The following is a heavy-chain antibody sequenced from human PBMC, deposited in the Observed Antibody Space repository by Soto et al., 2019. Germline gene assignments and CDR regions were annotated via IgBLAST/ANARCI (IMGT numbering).Heavy chain of an antibody. J-gene: IGHJ4*02. Sequence: QVQLVQSGAEVKKPGASVKVSCKASGDTFTDYYIHWVRQAPGQGLEWMGTVNPSGGHTTYAQHFLGRMTMTRDTSTSTLYMELTSLTSEDTAIYYCARGGHVVVVTAALEYWGQGTLVTVSS. V-gene: IGHV1-46*01. CDR1: GDTFTDYY. CDR3: ARGGHVVVVTAALEY. CDR2: VNPSGGHT. D-gene: IGHD2-21*02.